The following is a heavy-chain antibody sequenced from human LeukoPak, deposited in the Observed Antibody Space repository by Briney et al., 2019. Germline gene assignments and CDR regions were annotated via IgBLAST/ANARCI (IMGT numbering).Heavy chain of an antibody. CDR1: GYSISSAYY. CDR3: ARTHYGDCGDDYMDV. J-gene: IGHJ6*03. CDR2: IYHSGGT. Sequence: SETLSLTCTVSGYSISSAYYWGWIRQPPGKGLEWIGSIYHSGGTYYSPSLKSRVTISVDTSKNQFSLKLSSVTAADTAVYYCARTHYGDCGDDYMDVWGKGTTVTVSS. V-gene: IGHV4-38-2*02. D-gene: IGHD4-17*01.